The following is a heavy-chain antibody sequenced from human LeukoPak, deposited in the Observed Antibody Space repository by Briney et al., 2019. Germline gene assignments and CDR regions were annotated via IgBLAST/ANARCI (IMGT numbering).Heavy chain of an antibody. CDR1: GGSISRYY. CDR2: VYYSGST. J-gene: IGHJ3*02. V-gene: IGHV4-59*08. D-gene: IGHD6-19*01. CDR3: ARQGSSACYIGAFDI. Sequence: KPSETLSLTCTVSGGSISRYYWRWTPQPTGRALEWIGHVYYSGSTNFSPSLKSRVTISVDTSKTPCSLKLSSVTAADTAVYYCARQGSSACYIGAFDIWGQGTMVTVSS.